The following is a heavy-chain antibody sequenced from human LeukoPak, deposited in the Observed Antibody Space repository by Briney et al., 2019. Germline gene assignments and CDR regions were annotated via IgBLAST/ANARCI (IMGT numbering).Heavy chain of an antibody. V-gene: IGHV3-30*18. D-gene: IGHD3-22*01. CDR2: ISYDGSDK. Sequence: PGGSLRLSCAASGFTFSDYYMSWIRQAPGKGLEWVAVISYDGSDKYYADPVKGRFTISRDNSKNTLYLQMNSLRAEDTAVYYCAKDSTMIVFYYYMDVWGKGTTVTVSS. CDR1: GFTFSDYY. J-gene: IGHJ6*03. CDR3: AKDSTMIVFYYYMDV.